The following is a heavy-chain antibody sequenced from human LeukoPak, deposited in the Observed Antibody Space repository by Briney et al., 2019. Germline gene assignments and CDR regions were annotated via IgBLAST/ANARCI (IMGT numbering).Heavy chain of an antibody. D-gene: IGHD2-21*02. J-gene: IGHJ4*02. Sequence: SETLSLTCTVSGGSISSYYWSWIRQPPGKGLEWIGYIYYSGSTNYNPSLKSRVTISVDTSKNQFSLKLSSVTAADTAVYYCARVIDLAYCGGDCYFSRDTIDYWGQGTLVTVSS. CDR3: ARVIDLAYCGGDCYFSRDTIDY. CDR1: GGSISSYY. V-gene: IGHV4-59*12. CDR2: IYYSGST.